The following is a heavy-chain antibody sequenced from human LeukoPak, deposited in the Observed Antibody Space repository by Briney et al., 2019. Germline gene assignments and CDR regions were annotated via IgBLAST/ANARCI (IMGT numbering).Heavy chain of an antibody. Sequence: SETLSLTCTVSGGSISSSSYYWGWIRQPPGKGLEWIGSIYYSGSTYYNPSLKSRVTISVDTSKNQLSLKVSSVTAADTAVYYCASSFIAAAGTFFFDYWGQGTLVTVSS. CDR1: GGSISSSSYY. CDR2: IYYSGST. J-gene: IGHJ4*02. CDR3: ASSFIAAAGTFFFDY. V-gene: IGHV4-39*01. D-gene: IGHD6-13*01.